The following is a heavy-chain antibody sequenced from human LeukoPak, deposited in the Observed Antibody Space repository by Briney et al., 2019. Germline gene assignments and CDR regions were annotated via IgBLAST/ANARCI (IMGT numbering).Heavy chain of an antibody. CDR1: GYTFTSYD. D-gene: IGHD5-24*01. Sequence: GASVKVSCKASGYTFTSYDINWVRQATGQGLEWMGWMNPNSGNTGCAQKFQGRVTMTRNASISTAYMELSSLRSEDTAVYYCARGRWLQAIDYWGQGTLVTVSS. CDR3: ARGRWLQAIDY. CDR2: MNPNSGNT. J-gene: IGHJ4*02. V-gene: IGHV1-8*01.